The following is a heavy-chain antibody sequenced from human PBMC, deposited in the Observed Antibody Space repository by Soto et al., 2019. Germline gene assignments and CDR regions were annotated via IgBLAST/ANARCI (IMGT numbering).Heavy chain of an antibody. CDR3: ASGSAGRFLGVYYGVDV. J-gene: IGHJ6*02. V-gene: IGHV4-31*03. D-gene: IGHD3-3*01. Sequence: QVQLQESGPGLVKPSQTLSLTCTVSGGSVNSGAYDWNWIRQHPGKGLDWIGYIYYNGDTSYNSSLRSRSNISIDTSKNQFSLTLTSVAAADPAVYFCASGSAGRFLGVYYGVDVWGPGTMVTVSS. CDR1: GGSVNSGAYD. CDR2: IYYNGDT.